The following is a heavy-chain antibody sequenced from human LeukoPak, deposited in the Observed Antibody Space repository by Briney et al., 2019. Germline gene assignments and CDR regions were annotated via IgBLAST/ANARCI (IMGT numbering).Heavy chain of an antibody. Sequence: GGSLRPSCAASGFTFSTYSMNWVRQAPGKGLEWVSSISSSSSNIYYADSVKGRFTISRDNAKNSLYLQMNSLRAEDTAVYYCARCTTGRTFGSLREIKKSREIDYWGQGTLVTVSS. CDR2: ISSSSSNI. CDR3: ARCTTGRTFGSLREIKKSREIDY. D-gene: IGHD1-1*01. V-gene: IGHV3-21*01. CDR1: GFTFSTYS. J-gene: IGHJ4*02.